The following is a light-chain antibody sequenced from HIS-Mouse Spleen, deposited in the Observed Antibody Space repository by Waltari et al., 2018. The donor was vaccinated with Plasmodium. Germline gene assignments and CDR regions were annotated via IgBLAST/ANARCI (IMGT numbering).Light chain of an antibody. CDR1: QSVSSN. Sequence: EIVLTQSPGTLSLSPGERATLSCRASQSVSSNLAWYQQKPGQAPRLLIYGASTRATGIPARCSGSGSGTEFTLTISSLQSEDFAVYYCQQYNNWSFTFGQGTKVEIK. CDR2: GAS. CDR3: QQYNNWSFT. J-gene: IGKJ1*01. V-gene: IGKV3-15*01.